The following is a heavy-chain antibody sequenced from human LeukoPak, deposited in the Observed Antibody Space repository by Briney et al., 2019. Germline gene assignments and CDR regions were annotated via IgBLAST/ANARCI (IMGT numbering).Heavy chain of an antibody. V-gene: IGHV3-7*01. D-gene: IGHD3-10*01. CDR3: AIQKADLITMIRGVIAY. CDR1: GFTFSHYW. Sequence: GGSLRLSCAASGFTFSHYWMSWVRQTPGKGLEWVANIKQDGSEKYYVDSVKGRFTISGDNAKNSLYLQMNSLRAEDTAVYYCAIQKADLITMIRGVIAYWGQGTLVTVSS. J-gene: IGHJ4*02. CDR2: IKQDGSEK.